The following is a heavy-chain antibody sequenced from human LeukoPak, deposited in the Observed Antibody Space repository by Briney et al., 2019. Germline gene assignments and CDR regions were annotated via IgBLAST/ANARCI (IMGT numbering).Heavy chain of an antibody. CDR3: ARSWAAPGDAFDI. CDR1: GGSISSYY. J-gene: IGHJ3*02. CDR2: IYYSGST. V-gene: IGHV4-59*08. D-gene: IGHD3-10*01. Sequence: SETLSLTCTVSGGSISSYYWSWIRQPPGKGLEWIGYIYYSGSTNYNPSLKSRVTISVDTSKNQFSLKLGSVTAADTAVYYCARSWAAPGDAFDIWGQGTMVTVSS.